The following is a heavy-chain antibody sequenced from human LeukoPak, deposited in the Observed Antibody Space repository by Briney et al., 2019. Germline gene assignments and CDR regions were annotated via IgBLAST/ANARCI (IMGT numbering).Heavy chain of an antibody. CDR1: GFTFSSYA. CDR3: ARDPHGYWWFDP. D-gene: IGHD5-18*01. V-gene: IGHV3-74*03. CDR2: INSDGSST. Sequence: GGSLRLSCAASGFTFSSYAMHWVRQAPGKGLVWVSRINSDGSSTTYADSVKGRFTISRDNAKNTLYLQMNSLRAEDTAVYYCARDPHGYWWFDPWGQGTLVTVSS. J-gene: IGHJ5*02.